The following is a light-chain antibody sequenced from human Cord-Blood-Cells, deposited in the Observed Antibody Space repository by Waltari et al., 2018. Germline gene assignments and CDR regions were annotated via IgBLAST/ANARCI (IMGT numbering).Light chain of an antibody. CDR2: DVS. J-gene: IGLJ3*02. CDR3: SSYTSSSTLV. CDR1: RSDVVGYNY. Sequence: QSALTQPASVSGSPGQSITISCTGNRSDVVGYNYVSWYQQHPGKAPKIIIYDVSNRPSGVSNRFSGSKSGNTASLTISGLQAEDEADYYCSSYTSSSTLVFGGGTKLTVL. V-gene: IGLV2-14*01.